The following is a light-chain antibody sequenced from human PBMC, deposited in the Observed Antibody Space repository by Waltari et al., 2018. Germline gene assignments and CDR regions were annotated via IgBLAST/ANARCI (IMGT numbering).Light chain of an antibody. CDR1: QSVSSN. V-gene: IGKV3-15*01. J-gene: IGKJ2*01. CDR2: GAS. Sequence: EIVMTQSPATLSVSTGERATLPSRASQSVSSNLAWYQQKPGQAPRLLIYGASTRATGIPARFSGSGSGTEFTLTISSMQSEDFAVYYCQQYNNWPPYTFGQGTKLEIK. CDR3: QQYNNWPPYT.